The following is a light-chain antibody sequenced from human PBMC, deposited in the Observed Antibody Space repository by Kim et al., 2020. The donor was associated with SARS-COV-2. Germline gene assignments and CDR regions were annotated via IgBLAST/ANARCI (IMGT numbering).Light chain of an antibody. J-gene: IGKJ5*01. CDR1: QSVSSH. V-gene: IGKV3-11*01. Sequence: EIVLTQSPATLSLSPGERATLSCRASQSVSSHLAWYQQKRGQAPRLLIYDASNRATGIPARFSGSGSGTDFTLTISSLEPEDSAVYYCQQRSNWPPITFVQGTRLEIK. CDR2: DAS. CDR3: QQRSNWPPIT.